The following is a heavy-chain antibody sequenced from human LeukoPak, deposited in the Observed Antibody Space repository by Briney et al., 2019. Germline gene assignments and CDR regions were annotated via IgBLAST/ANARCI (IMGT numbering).Heavy chain of an antibody. CDR2: IYYSGST. D-gene: IGHD2-2*01. V-gene: IGHV4-39*07. J-gene: IGHJ4*02. CDR3: ARSHTRRYCSSTSCPGAFDY. CDR1: GGSISSSSYY. Sequence: PSETLSLTCTVSGGSISSSSYYWGWIRQPPGKGLEWIGSIYYSGSTYYNPSLKSRVTISVDTSKNQFSLKLSSVTAADTAVYYCARSHTRRYCSSTSCPGAFDYWGQGTLVTVSS.